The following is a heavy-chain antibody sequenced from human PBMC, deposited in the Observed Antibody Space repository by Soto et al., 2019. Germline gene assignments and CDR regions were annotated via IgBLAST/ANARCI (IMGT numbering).Heavy chain of an antibody. Sequence: SETLSLTCTVSGGSVSSGSYYWSWIRQPPGKGLEWIGYIYYSGSTNYNPSLKSRVTISVDTSKNQFSLKLSSVTAADTAVYYCARGGPSCSSTSCYLEFDYWGQGTLVTVSS. D-gene: IGHD2-2*01. CDR3: ARGGPSCSSTSCYLEFDY. CDR2: IYYSGST. V-gene: IGHV4-61*01. CDR1: GGSVSSGSYY. J-gene: IGHJ4*02.